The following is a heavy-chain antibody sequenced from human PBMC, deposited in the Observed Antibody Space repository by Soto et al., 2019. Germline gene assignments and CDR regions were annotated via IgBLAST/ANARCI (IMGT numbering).Heavy chain of an antibody. V-gene: IGHV4-61*01. CDR2: VSHSGTT. D-gene: IGHD3-3*02. CDR1: GGSVTRGNFY. J-gene: IGHJ6*02. Sequence: QVRLQESGPGLVKPSETLSLTCTVSGGSVTRGNFYWSWIRQPPGKGLEWIGYVSHSGTTNYSPSPKIRVTMSLDTSKNQFSLRLSSVTAADTALYYCARGRITIYFDVWGQGTTVTVS. CDR3: ARGRITIYFDV.